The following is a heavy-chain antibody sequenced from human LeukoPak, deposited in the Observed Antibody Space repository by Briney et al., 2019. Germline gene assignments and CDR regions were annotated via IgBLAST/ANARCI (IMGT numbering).Heavy chain of an antibody. D-gene: IGHD2-2*02. V-gene: IGHV1-2*02. CDR1: GYTFTGYF. J-gene: IGHJ3*02. Sequence: ASVKVSCKASGYTFTGYFMHWVRQAPGQGPEWMGWINPNSGGTNYAQKFQGRVTMTRDTSISTAYMELSRLRSDDTAVYYCARGGARDIVVVPAAIDAFDIWGQGTMVTVSS. CDR3: ARGGARDIVVVPAAIDAFDI. CDR2: INPNSGGT.